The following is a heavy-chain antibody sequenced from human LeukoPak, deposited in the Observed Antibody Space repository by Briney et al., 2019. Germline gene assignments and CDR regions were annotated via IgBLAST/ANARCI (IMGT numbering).Heavy chain of an antibody. CDR1: GDSINTYY. Sequence: SETLSLTCTVSGDSINTYYWSWIRQPAGQGLEWIGRFYNSGTTNYNPSLRGRVTMSLDTSKNQFSLKLSSVSAADTAIYYCARGTTTGPWYFDLWGRGNLVTVSS. D-gene: IGHD1-26*01. J-gene: IGHJ2*01. CDR3: ARGTTTGPWYFDL. CDR2: FYNSGTT. V-gene: IGHV4-4*07.